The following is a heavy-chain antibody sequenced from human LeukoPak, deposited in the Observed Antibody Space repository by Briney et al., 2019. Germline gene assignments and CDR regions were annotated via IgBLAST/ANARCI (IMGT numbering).Heavy chain of an antibody. CDR3: ARDYTSAEWLGFAFDV. Sequence: ASVKVSCKASGYTFTRYAISWVRQAPGQGLEWMGWFNPFNGNTNDAERFQGRVIMTTDTSTRTAYMELRSLRSDDTAVYYCARDYTSAEWLGFAFDVWGQGTMISVSS. J-gene: IGHJ3*01. CDR1: GYTFTRYA. D-gene: IGHD6-19*01. V-gene: IGHV1-18*01. CDR2: FNPFNGNT.